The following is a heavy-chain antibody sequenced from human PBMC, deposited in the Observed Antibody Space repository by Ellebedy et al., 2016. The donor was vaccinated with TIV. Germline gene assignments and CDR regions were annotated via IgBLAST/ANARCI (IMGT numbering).Heavy chain of an antibody. CDR2: MNPNSGNT. Sequence: ASVKVSCXASGYTFTSYDINWVRQATGQGLEWMGWMNPNSGNTGYAQKFQGRVTMTRNTSISTAYMELSSLRSEDTAVYYCARGLPHYYDFWSGPEEGLPWGQGTLVTVSS. CDR1: GYTFTSYD. V-gene: IGHV1-8*01. D-gene: IGHD3-3*01. CDR3: ARGLPHYYDFWSGPEEGLP. J-gene: IGHJ5*02.